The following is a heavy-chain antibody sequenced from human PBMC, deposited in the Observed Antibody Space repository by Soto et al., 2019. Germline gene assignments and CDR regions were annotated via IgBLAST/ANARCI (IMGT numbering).Heavy chain of an antibody. Sequence: QVQLVESGGGVVQPGRSLRLSCAASGFTFSSYGMHWVRQAPGQGLEWVAVIWYDGSNQYYADSVKGRFTISRDNSKNTLYLQMNSLRAEDTAVYYCARKGVGARGPYDYWGQGTLVTVSS. D-gene: IGHD1-26*01. CDR2: IWYDGSNQ. V-gene: IGHV3-33*01. CDR1: GFTFSSYG. CDR3: ARKGVGARGPYDY. J-gene: IGHJ4*02.